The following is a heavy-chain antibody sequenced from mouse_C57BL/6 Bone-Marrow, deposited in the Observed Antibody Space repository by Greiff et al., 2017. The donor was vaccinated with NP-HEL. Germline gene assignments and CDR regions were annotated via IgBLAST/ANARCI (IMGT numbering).Heavy chain of an antibody. D-gene: IGHD2-3*01. J-gene: IGHJ1*03. CDR1: GYTFTSYD. CDR3: ARERWFPNWYVDV. V-gene: IGHV1-85*01. CDR2: IYPRDGST. Sequence: VQLQQSGPELVKPGASVKLSCKASGYTFTSYDINWVKQRPGQGLEWIGWIYPRDGSTKYNEKFKGKATLTVDTSSRTAYMELHSLTSEDAAVYFCARERWFPNWYVDVWGTGTTVTVSS.